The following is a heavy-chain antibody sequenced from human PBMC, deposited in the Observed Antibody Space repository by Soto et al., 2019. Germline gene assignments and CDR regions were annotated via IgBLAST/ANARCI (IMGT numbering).Heavy chain of an antibody. V-gene: IGHV3-23*01. D-gene: IGHD3-22*01. CDR2: ISGGGSNT. CDR1: GFPFSSYV. J-gene: IGHJ4*02. Sequence: EVQLLESGGGLVQRGGSLGLSCAASGFPFSSYVMSWVRQAPGKGLEWVSGISGGGSNTFYADSVKGRFTISRDNSKNTLLLQMNSLGAEDTAVYYCARGVHTSNYDSSGFDFWGQGTLVTVSS. CDR3: ARGVHTSNYDSSGFDF.